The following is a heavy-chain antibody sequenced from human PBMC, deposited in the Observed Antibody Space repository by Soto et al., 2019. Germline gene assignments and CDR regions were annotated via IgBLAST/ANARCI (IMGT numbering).Heavy chain of an antibody. Sequence: ASVKVSCKASGYTFTSYDINWVRQATGQGLEWMGWMNPNSGNTGYAQKFQGRVTMTRNTSISTAYMELSSLRSEDTAVYYCARVGIAAAGTAWYYYYYMDVWGKGTTVTVSS. CDR1: GYTFTSYD. D-gene: IGHD6-13*01. J-gene: IGHJ6*03. V-gene: IGHV1-8*01. CDR2: MNPNSGNT. CDR3: ARVGIAAAGTAWYYYYYMDV.